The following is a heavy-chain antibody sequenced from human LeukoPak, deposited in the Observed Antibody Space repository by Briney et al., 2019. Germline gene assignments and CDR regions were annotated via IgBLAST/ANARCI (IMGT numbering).Heavy chain of an antibody. J-gene: IGHJ3*02. Sequence: GGSLRLSCAASGFTFSSYSMNWVRQAPGKGLEWVSSISSSSSYIYYADSLKGRFTISRDNAKNSLYLQMNSLRAEDTAVYYCARGHWDDAFDIWGQGTMVTVSS. V-gene: IGHV3-21*01. CDR3: ARGHWDDAFDI. CDR2: ISSSSSYI. D-gene: IGHD7-27*01. CDR1: GFTFSSYS.